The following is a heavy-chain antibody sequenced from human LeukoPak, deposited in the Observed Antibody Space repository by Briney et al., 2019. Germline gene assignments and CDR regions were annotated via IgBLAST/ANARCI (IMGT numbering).Heavy chain of an antibody. CDR1: GFTFSNFE. D-gene: IGHD6-19*01. J-gene: IGHJ4*02. CDR3: ARTPGYSSGWYVPGPLDY. Sequence: GGSLRLSCEASGFTFSNFEMNWVRQAPGKGLEWVSYTSSSRRTKYYADSVKGRFTISRDNAKNSLYLQMNSLRAEDTAVYYCARTPGYSSGWYVPGPLDYWGQGTLVTVSS. V-gene: IGHV3-48*01. CDR2: TSSSRRTK.